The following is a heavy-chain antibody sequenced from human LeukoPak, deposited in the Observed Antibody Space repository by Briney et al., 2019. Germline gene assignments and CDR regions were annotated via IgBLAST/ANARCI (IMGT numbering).Heavy chain of an antibody. J-gene: IGHJ3*02. CDR1: GFTFSSYG. CDR3: ARDIDSSGYYYLDAFDI. V-gene: IGHV3-33*01. D-gene: IGHD3-22*01. CDR2: IWYDGSNK. Sequence: GRSLRLSCAASGFTFSSYGMHWVRQAPGKGLEWVAVIWYDGSNKYYADSVKGRFTISRDNSKNTLYLQMNSLRAEDTAVYYCARDIDSSGYYYLDAFDIWGQGTMVTVSS.